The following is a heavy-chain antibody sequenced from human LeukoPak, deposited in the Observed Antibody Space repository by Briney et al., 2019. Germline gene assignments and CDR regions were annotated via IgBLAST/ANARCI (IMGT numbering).Heavy chain of an antibody. CDR2: INHSGST. J-gene: IGHJ5*02. CDR3: ARVRRLGYYYDSSDWFDP. Sequence: PSETLSLTCAVYGGSFSGYYWSWIRQPPGKGLEWIGEINHSGSTNYNPSLKSRVTISVDTSKNQFSLKLSSVTAADTAVYYCARVRRLGYYYDSSDWFDPWGQGTLVTVSS. D-gene: IGHD3-22*01. V-gene: IGHV4-34*01. CDR1: GGSFSGYY.